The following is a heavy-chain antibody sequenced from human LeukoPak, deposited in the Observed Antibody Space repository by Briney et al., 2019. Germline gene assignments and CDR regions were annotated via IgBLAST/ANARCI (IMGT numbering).Heavy chain of an antibody. CDR1: GGSISSSSYY. D-gene: IGHD4-17*01. CDR2: IYYSGST. Sequence: MPSETLSLTCTVSGGSISSSSYYWGWIRQPPVKGLEWIGSIYYSGSTYYNPSLKSRVTISVDTSKNQFSLKLSSVTAADTAVYYCARNLRLHDYGDYDYFDYWGQGTLVTVSS. J-gene: IGHJ4*02. CDR3: ARNLRLHDYGDYDYFDY. V-gene: IGHV4-39*07.